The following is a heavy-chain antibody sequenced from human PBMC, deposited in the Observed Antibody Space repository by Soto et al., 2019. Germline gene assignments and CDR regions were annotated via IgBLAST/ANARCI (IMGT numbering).Heavy chain of an antibody. V-gene: IGHV5-51*01. Sequence: GESLKISCKGSVYTFSSYRIGWVRQVPGKGLEWMGIISPGDSDTKYSQSFQGQVTISADKSISTAYLQWNSLKSSDTAMYYCARHATYYDILSGYYFEYWGQGTRVTVSS. CDR3: ARHATYYDILSGYYFEY. CDR1: VYTFSSYR. D-gene: IGHD3-9*01. J-gene: IGHJ4*02. CDR2: ISPGDSDT.